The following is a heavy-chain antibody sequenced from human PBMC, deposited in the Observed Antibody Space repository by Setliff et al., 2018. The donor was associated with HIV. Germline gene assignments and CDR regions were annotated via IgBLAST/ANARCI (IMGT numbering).Heavy chain of an antibody. CDR1: GGSITSSSSY. J-gene: IGHJ6*03. Sequence: PSETLSLTCTVSGGSITSSSSYWGWIRQPPGKGLEWIGSMFYSGSTSYNPSLNSRVTISVDTYKKQLSLKLSSVTAADTAVYYCARQYYGSGNYYYYMDDWGKGTTVTVSS. D-gene: IGHD3-10*01. CDR3: ARQYYGSGNYYYYMDD. CDR2: MFYSGST. V-gene: IGHV4-39*01.